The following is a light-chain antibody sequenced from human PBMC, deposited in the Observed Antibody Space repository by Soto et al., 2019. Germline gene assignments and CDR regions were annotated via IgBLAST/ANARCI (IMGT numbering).Light chain of an antibody. J-gene: IGKJ2*01. Sequence: EIVMTQSPATLSVSPGERATLSCWASQTISNNLAWYQQKPGQAPRLLIYGASTRATGIPARFSGSGSGTEFTLTISSLQSEDFAVYFCQQYNNWPRTFGQGTKLEIK. CDR2: GAS. CDR3: QQYNNWPRT. V-gene: IGKV3-15*01. CDR1: QTISNN.